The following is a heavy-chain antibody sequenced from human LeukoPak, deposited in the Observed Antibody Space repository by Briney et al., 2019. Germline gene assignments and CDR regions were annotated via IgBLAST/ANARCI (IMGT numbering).Heavy chain of an antibody. V-gene: IGHV4-38-2*02. CDR2: FYHGGST. J-gene: IGHJ5*02. CDR3: ARDLYSPGADDSWFDP. Sequence: PSETLSLTCTVSGGSISSSYYWDWIRQPPGKGLEWIGTFYHGGSTYYNPSLKSRVTISVDTSKNQFSLNLTSVTAADTAVYYCARDLYSPGADDSWFDPWGQGTLVTVSS. CDR1: GGSISSSYY. D-gene: IGHD6-13*01.